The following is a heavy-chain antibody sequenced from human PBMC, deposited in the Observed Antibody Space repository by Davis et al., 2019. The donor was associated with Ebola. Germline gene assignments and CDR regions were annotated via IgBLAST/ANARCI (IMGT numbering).Heavy chain of an antibody. CDR1: GFTFSSYA. J-gene: IGHJ4*02. Sequence: GESLKISCAASGFTFSSYAMHWVRQAPGKGLEWVAVISYDGSNKYYADSVKGRFTISRDNSKNTLYLQMNSLRAEDTAVYYCAKVYCSSTSCYGHYYFDYWGQGTLVTVSS. CDR2: ISYDGSNK. D-gene: IGHD2-2*01. CDR3: AKVYCSSTSCYGHYYFDY. V-gene: IGHV3-30*04.